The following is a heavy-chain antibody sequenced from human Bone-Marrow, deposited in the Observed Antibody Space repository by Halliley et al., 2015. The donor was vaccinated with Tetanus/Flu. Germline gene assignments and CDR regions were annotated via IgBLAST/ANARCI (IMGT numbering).Heavy chain of an antibody. Sequence: KGLGWVSVIYSRGSKAYADSLKARFTISRDSSKTTVYLQMNSLRTEATAVYYCASPNRITGTDNWGQGTLVTVAS. CDR2: IYSRGSK. D-gene: IGHD1-20*01. J-gene: IGHJ4*02. CDR3: ASPNRITGTDN. V-gene: IGHV3-53*05.